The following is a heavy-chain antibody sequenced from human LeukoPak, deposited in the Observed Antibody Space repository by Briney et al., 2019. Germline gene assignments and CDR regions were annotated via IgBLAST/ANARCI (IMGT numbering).Heavy chain of an antibody. D-gene: IGHD3-3*01. Sequence: SETLSLTCTVSGGSISSYYWSWIRQPAGKGLEWIGRIYTSGGTNYNPSLKSRVTMSVDTSKNQFSLKLSSVTAADTAVYYCASSRFLEWSSWLYGMDVWGQGTTVTVSS. V-gene: IGHV4-4*07. CDR2: IYTSGGT. CDR1: GGSISSYY. CDR3: ASSRFLEWSSWLYGMDV. J-gene: IGHJ6*02.